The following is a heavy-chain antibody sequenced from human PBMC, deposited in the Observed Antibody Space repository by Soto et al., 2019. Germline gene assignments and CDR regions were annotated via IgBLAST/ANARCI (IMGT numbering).Heavy chain of an antibody. CDR2: IFYTGST. J-gene: IGHJ5*02. CDR1: GGPFSRGGYY. Sequence: PSETLSLTCTVSGGPFSRGGYYWSWIRQHPGKGLECIGYIFYTGSTYYNPTLKSRVTISVDRSKNQFSLKLSSVTAADTAVYYCARVPDRWGQGTLVTVSS. D-gene: IGHD2-2*01. CDR3: ARVPDR. V-gene: IGHV4-30-4*01.